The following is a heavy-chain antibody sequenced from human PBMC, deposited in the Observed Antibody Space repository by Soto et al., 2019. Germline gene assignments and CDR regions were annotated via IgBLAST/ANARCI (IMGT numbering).Heavy chain of an antibody. J-gene: IGHJ6*02. CDR2: VSGSGDTT. D-gene: IGHD3-9*01. CDR1: GFTFSSYA. CDR3: AKSRYSSTWYGMDV. Sequence: PVGSLRLSCAASGFTFSSYAMNWVRQAPGKGLDWVSAVSGSGDTTYYGDSVKGRFTISRDNSKNTLYLQMNSLRAEDTAVYYCAKSRYSSTWYGMDVWGQGITVTVS. V-gene: IGHV3-23*01.